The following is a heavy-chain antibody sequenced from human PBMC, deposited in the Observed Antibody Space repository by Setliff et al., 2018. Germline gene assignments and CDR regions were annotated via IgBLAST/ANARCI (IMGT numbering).Heavy chain of an antibody. CDR1: GYTFTDYS. CDR2: INAGNGDT. J-gene: IGHJ4*02. CDR3: ASYCSSTSCPFDY. Sequence: ASVKVSCKASGYTFTDYSIHWVRQAPGQRLEWMGWINAGNGDTQLSQDFQGRFTISRDNSKNTLYLQMNSLRAEDTAVYYCASYCSSTSCPFDYWGQGTLVTVSS. V-gene: IGHV1-3*03. D-gene: IGHD2-2*01.